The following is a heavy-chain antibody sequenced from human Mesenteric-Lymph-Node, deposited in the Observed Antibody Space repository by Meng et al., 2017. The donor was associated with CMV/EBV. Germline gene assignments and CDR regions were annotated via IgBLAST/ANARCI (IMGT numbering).Heavy chain of an antibody. V-gene: IGHV1-8*01. CDR3: ARRAPYGPDYCSTTSCSHALDI. CDR2: LSPRTGNT. J-gene: IGHJ3*02. CDR1: GYTFISYD. Sequence: ASVKVSCKASGYTFISYDINWVRQATGQGLEWMGWLSPRTGNTDFAQKFQGRVTITRNNSIATAYMELSSLRSEDTAVYYCARRAPYGPDYCSTTSCSHALDIWGQGTMVTVSS. D-gene: IGHD2-2*01.